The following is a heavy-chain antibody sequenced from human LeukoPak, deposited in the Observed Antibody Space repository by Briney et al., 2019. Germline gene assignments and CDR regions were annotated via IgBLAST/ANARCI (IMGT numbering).Heavy chain of an antibody. Sequence: SETLSLTCTVSGGSISSSSYYWGWIRQPPGKGLEWIGSIYYSGSTYYNPYLKSRVTISVDTSKNQFSLKLSSVTAADTAVYYCARDAVVTAMAEDAFDIWGQGTMVTVSS. J-gene: IGHJ3*02. D-gene: IGHD2-21*02. V-gene: IGHV4-39*07. CDR2: IYYSGST. CDR1: GGSISSSSYY. CDR3: ARDAVVTAMAEDAFDI.